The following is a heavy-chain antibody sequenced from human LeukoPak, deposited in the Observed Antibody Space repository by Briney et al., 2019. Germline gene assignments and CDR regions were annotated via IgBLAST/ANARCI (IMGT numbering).Heavy chain of an antibody. J-gene: IGHJ4*02. V-gene: IGHV3-23*01. Sequence: GGSLRLSCAASGFTFSSYWMHWVRQAPGKGLEWVSAISGSGGSTYYADSVKGRFTISRDNSKNTLYLQMNSLRAEDTAVYYCAKDHIAVAGPLDYWGQGTLVTVSS. CDR1: GFTFSSYW. CDR3: AKDHIAVAGPLDY. CDR2: ISGSGGST. D-gene: IGHD6-19*01.